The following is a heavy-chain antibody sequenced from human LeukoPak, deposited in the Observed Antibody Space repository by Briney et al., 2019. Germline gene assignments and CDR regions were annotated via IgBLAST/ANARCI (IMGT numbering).Heavy chain of an antibody. V-gene: IGHV4-39*01. Sequence: PSETLSLTCSVSGDSISNSNYYWGWIRQPPGKGLEWIGSIYYSGTTYYSPPLESRITISLDKSKNQFPLKLSSVTATDTSVYYCVRLRLDQQPVTDYWGQGILVTVSS. D-gene: IGHD6-13*01. CDR1: GDSISNSNYY. J-gene: IGHJ4*02. CDR3: VRLRLDQQPVTDY. CDR2: IYYSGTT.